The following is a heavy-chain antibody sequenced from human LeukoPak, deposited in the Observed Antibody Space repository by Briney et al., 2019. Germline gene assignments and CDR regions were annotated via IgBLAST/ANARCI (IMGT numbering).Heavy chain of an antibody. CDR1: GFTFSSYA. CDR3: ARDRSQGYYDFWSGYSGDYYFDY. CDR2: ISYDGSNK. V-gene: IGHV3-30-3*01. Sequence: GGSLRLSCAASGFTFSSYAMHWVRQAPGKGLEWVAVISYDGSNKYYADSVKGRFTISRDNSKNTLYLQMNSLRAEDTAVYYCARDRSQGYYDFWSGYSGDYYFDYWGQGTLVTVSS. D-gene: IGHD3-3*01. J-gene: IGHJ4*02.